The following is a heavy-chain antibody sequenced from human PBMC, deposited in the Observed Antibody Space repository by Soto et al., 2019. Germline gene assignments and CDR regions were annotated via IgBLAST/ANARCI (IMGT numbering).Heavy chain of an antibody. CDR3: ARDTYYYDSSGYYWIGY. Sequence: LRLSCAASGFTFSSYGMHWVRQAPGKGLEWVAVIWYDGSNKYYADSVKGRFTISRDNSKNTLYLQMNSLRAEDTAVYYCARDTYYYDSSGYYWIGYWGQGTLVTVSS. CDR2: IWYDGSNK. J-gene: IGHJ4*02. CDR1: GFTFSSYG. D-gene: IGHD3-22*01. V-gene: IGHV3-33*01.